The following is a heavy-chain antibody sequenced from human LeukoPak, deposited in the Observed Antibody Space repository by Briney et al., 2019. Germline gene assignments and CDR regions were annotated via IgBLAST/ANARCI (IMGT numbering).Heavy chain of an antibody. D-gene: IGHD5-18*01. J-gene: IGHJ4*02. CDR2: INLNSGGT. V-gene: IGHV1-2*02. Sequence: ASVKVSCKASGYTFTCYYMHWVRQAPGQGLEWMGWINLNSGGTNYAQKFQGRVTMTRDTSISTAYMELSRLRSDDTAVYYCAGPRGYSYGLHYFDYWGQGTLATVSS. CDR1: GYTFTCYY. CDR3: AGPRGYSYGLHYFDY.